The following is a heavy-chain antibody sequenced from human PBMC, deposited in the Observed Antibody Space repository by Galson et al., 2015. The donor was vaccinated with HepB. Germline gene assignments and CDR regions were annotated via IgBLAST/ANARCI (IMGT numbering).Heavy chain of an antibody. CDR3: TRDEYCSGGSCYSGIDY. D-gene: IGHD2-15*01. CDR2: IRSKAYGGTT. J-gene: IGHJ4*02. V-gene: IGHV3-49*04. Sequence: SLRLSCAASGFTFGDYAMSWVRQAPGKGLEWVGFIRSKAYGGTTEYAASVKGRFTISRDDSKSIAYLQMNSLKTEDTAVYYCTRDEYCSGGSCYSGIDYWGQGTLVTVSS. CDR1: GFTFGDYA.